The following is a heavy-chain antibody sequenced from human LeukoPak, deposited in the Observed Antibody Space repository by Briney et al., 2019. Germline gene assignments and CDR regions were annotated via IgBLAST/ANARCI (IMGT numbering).Heavy chain of an antibody. V-gene: IGHV4-34*01. CDR2: INQRRNT. Sequence: PSETLSLTCVVYGESFSGYSWSWIRQPPGKGLEWIGEINQRRNTNYNPSLKSRVTISIDTSKNQFSLKLSSVTAADTAVYYCARQGEWFGELLCGGGQGTLVTVSS. CDR1: GESFSGYS. J-gene: IGHJ4*02. CDR3: ARQGEWFGELLCG. D-gene: IGHD3-10*01.